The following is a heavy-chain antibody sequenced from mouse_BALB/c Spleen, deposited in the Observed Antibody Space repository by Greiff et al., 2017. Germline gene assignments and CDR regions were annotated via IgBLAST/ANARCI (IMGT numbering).Heavy chain of an antibody. Sequence: EVKLQESGPGLVKPSQSLSLTCSVTGYSITSGYSWNWIRQFPGNKLEWMGYISYDGSNNYNPSLKNRISITRDTSKNQFFLKLNSVTTEDTATYYCAREGYYFDYWGQGTTLTVSS. J-gene: IGHJ2*01. CDR2: ISYDGSN. CDR3: AREGYYFDY. CDR1: GYSITSGYS. V-gene: IGHV3-6*02.